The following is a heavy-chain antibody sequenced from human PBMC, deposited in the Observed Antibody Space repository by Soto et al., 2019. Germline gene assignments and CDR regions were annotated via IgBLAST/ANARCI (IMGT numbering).Heavy chain of an antibody. V-gene: IGHV1-69*02. CDR2: IIPILGIA. J-gene: IGHJ4*02. CDR1: GGTFSSYT. CDR3: AIEYCSSTSCYRNY. Sequence: QVQLVQSGAEVKKPGSSVKVSCKASGGTFSSYTISWVRQAPGQGLEWMGRIIPILGIANNAQKFQGRVTITADKSTSTAYMELSNLRSEDTAVYYCAIEYCSSTSCYRNYWGQGTLVTVSS. D-gene: IGHD2-2*02.